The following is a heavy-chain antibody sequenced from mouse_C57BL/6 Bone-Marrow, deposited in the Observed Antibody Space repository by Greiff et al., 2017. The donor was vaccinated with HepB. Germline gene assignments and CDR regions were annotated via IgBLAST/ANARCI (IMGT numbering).Heavy chain of an antibody. J-gene: IGHJ3*01. CDR2: ISSGGDYI. V-gene: IGHV5-9-1*02. CDR3: TRAPYGSSPAWFAY. CDR1: GFTFSSYA. Sequence: EVQVVESGEGLVKPGGSLKLSCAASGFTFSSYAMSWVRQTPEKRLEWVAYISSGGDYIYYADTVKGRFTISRDNARNTLYLQMSSLKSEDTAMYYCTRAPYGSSPAWFAYWGQGTLVTVSA. D-gene: IGHD1-1*01.